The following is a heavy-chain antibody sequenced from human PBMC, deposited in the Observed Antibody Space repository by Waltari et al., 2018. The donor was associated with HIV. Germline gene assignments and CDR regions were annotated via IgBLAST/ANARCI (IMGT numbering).Heavy chain of an antibody. V-gene: IGHV4-39*01. CDR3: ARRGDGFNQHARLDH. CDR2: MYNSGTT. Sequence: QLHLQESGPGLVKPSEPLALTCTVSGGSITRNDLYWAWIRQPPGKGLEWIGLMYNSGTTDYNPALESRVSMSRDTSKNRLSRRWHSVTAADTAIYYCARRGDGFNQHARLDHWGPGTLVTVSS. CDR1: GGSITRNDLY. D-gene: IGHD2-2*01. J-gene: IGHJ4*02.